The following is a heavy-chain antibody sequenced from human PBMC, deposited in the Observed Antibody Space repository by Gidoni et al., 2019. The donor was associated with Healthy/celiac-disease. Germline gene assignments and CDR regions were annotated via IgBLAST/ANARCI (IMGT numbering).Heavy chain of an antibody. V-gene: IGHV3-21*01. CDR3: ARDQGYGDYAFDY. D-gene: IGHD4-17*01. CDR1: GFTFSSYS. CDR2: ISRSSSYI. J-gene: IGHJ4*02. Sequence: EVQLVESGGGLVKPGGSLRLSCAASGFTFSSYSMNWVRQAPGKGLEWVSSISRSSSYIYYADSVKGRFTISRDNAKNSLYLQMNSLRAEDTAVYYCARDQGYGDYAFDYWGQGTLVTVSS.